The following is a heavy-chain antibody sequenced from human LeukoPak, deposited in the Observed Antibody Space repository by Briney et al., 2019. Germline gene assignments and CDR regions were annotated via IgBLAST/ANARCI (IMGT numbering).Heavy chain of an antibody. D-gene: IGHD1-26*01. CDR1: GYTFPSYF. Sequence: ASVKVSCTASGYTFPSYFMHWVRQAPGQGLEWMGIINPTGGSTTYAQKFQGRVTMTRDTSTSTVYMELSSLRSDDTAVYYCARVVGHGYSDYWGQGTLVTVSS. CDR2: INPTGGST. V-gene: IGHV1-46*01. CDR3: ARVVGHGYSDY. J-gene: IGHJ4*02.